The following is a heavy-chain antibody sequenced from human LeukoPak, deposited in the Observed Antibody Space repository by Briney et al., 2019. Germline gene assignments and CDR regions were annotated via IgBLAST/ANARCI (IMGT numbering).Heavy chain of an antibody. CDR2: IYYDGSNK. CDR3: ARGLVEMATTLDY. D-gene: IGHD5-24*01. J-gene: IGHJ4*02. Sequence: GRSLRLSCAASGFTFSSYAMHWVRQAPGKGLEWVAVIYYDGSNKYYADSVKGRFTISRDNSKNTLYLQMNSLRAEDTAVYYCARGLVEMATTLDYWGQGTLVTVSS. CDR1: GFTFSSYA. V-gene: IGHV3-30*07.